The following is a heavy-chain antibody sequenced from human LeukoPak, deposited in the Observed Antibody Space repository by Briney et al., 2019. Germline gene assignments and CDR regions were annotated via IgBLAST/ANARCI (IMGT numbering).Heavy chain of an antibody. CDR2: ISYNGEET. CDR3: ARDPAVGGFSGSELDL. J-gene: IGHJ5*02. CDR1: GFTFREYF. V-gene: IGHV3-64*01. D-gene: IGHD3-16*01. Sequence: GGSLRLSCASSGFTFREYFMHWVRQAPGKGLEYLSVISYNGEETYYANSVKGRFTISRDNSKNTLYLQMGSLRAEDTAIYFCARDPAVGGFSGSELDLWGQGTLVTVSS.